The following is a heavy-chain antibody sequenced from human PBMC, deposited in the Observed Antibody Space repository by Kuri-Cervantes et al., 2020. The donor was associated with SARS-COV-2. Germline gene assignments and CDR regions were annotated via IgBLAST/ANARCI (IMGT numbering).Heavy chain of an antibody. Sequence: ASVKVSCKASGYTFTGYYMHWVRQAPGQGLEWMGWINPNSGGTNYAQKFQGRVTMTRDTSINTDYMELSRLRSDDTAVYYCARVGFGDYEIDYWGQGTLVTVSS. J-gene: IGHJ4*02. CDR3: ARVGFGDYEIDY. D-gene: IGHD4-17*01. CDR2: INPNSGGT. V-gene: IGHV1-2*02. CDR1: GYTFTGYY.